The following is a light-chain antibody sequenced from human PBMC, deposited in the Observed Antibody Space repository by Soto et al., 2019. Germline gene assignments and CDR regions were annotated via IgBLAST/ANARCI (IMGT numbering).Light chain of an antibody. J-gene: IGLJ2*01. Sequence: QSVLTQPPSVSAAPGQKVTISRSGSSSNIGNNYVSWYQQLPGTAPKLVIYDNNKRPSGIPDRFSGSKSGTSATLGITGLQTGDEADYYCGTWDGSLSAVVFGGGTKLTVL. V-gene: IGLV1-51*01. CDR3: GTWDGSLSAVV. CDR1: SSNIGNNY. CDR2: DNN.